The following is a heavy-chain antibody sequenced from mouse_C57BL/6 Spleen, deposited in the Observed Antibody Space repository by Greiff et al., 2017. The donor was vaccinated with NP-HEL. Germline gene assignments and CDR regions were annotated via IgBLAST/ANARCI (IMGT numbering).Heavy chain of an antibody. D-gene: IGHD2-5*01. CDR3: ARSYSNYVGWFAY. Sequence: VQLKQSGPELVKPGDSVKISCKASGYSFTGYFMNWVMQSHGKSLEWIGRINPYNGDTFYNQKFKGKATLTVDKSSSTAHMELRSLTSEDSAVYYCARSYSNYVGWFAYWGQGTLVTVSA. CDR2: INPYNGDT. CDR1: GYSFTGYF. V-gene: IGHV1-20*01. J-gene: IGHJ3*01.